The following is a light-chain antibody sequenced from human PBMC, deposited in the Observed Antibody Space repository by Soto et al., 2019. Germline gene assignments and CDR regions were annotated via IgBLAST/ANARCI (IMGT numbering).Light chain of an antibody. CDR1: SSDVGDYNY. CDR3: SSYTSSSTLV. CDR2: EVS. Sequence: QSALTQPASVSGSPGQSITISCTGTSSDVGDYNYVSWYQQHPGKAPKLMIYEVSARPSGVSSRFSGSKSGKTASLTISGLQAEDEADYYCSSYTSSSTLVFGTGTKLTVL. V-gene: IGLV2-14*01. J-gene: IGLJ1*01.